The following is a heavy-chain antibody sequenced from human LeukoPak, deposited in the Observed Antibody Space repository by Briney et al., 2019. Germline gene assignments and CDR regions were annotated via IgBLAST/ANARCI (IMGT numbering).Heavy chain of an antibody. J-gene: IGHJ4*02. CDR1: GFTFSDYY. D-gene: IGHD3-16*01. CDR2: ISNSGNII. Sequence: GGSLRLSCAASGFTFSDYYMSWIRQAPGKGPEWVSYISNSGNIIYYADSVKGRFTISRDNAKNSVYLQMNSLRAEDTAVYYCARDRGEFDYWGQGTLVTVSS. CDR3: ARDRGEFDY. V-gene: IGHV3-11*01.